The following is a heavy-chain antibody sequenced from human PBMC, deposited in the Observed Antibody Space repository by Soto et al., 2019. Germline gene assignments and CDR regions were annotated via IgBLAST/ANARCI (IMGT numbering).Heavy chain of an antibody. CDR2: INPNSGGT. CDR1: GYTFTGYY. J-gene: IGHJ6*02. CDR3: ARGEVFAVGIAAAGTNTYYYYGMDV. Sequence: QVQLVQSGAEVKKPGASVNVSCKASGYTFTGYYMHWVRQAPGQGLEWMGWINPNSGGTNYAQKFQGWVTMTRDTSISTAYMELSRLRSDDTAVYYCARGEVFAVGIAAAGTNTYYYYGMDVWGQGTTVTVSS. D-gene: IGHD6-13*01. V-gene: IGHV1-2*04.